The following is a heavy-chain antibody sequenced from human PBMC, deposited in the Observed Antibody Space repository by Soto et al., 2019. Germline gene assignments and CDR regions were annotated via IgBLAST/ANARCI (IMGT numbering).Heavy chain of an antibody. CDR1: GGSISSGAYS. Sequence: QLQLQESGSGLVKPSQTLSLTCAVSGGSISSGAYSWSWIRQPPGKGLEWIGYIYNSGTTSYNPSLTRRVTISAARSKNQLSLKLRSVTAADTAVYYCARPNDYGGYFDYWGQGALVTVSS. V-gene: IGHV4-30-2*01. J-gene: IGHJ4*02. CDR2: IYNSGTT. D-gene: IGHD4-17*01. CDR3: ARPNDYGGYFDY.